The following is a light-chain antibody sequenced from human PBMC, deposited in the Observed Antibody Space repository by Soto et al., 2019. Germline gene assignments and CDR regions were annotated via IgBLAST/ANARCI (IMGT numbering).Light chain of an antibody. CDR3: QQYNSKRT. CDR1: QYISSW. CDR2: KAS. Sequence: DIQMTQSPSTLSASVGDRVTITCRASQYISSWLAWYQQKPGKAPKLLIYKASSLESGVPSRFSGSGSGTEFTLTNSSLQPDDFATYYCQQYNSKRTFGQGTKVEIK. V-gene: IGKV1-5*03. J-gene: IGKJ1*01.